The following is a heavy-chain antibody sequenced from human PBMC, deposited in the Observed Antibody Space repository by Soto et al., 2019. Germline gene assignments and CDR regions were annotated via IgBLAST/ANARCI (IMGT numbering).Heavy chain of an antibody. Sequence: QVELVESGGGVVQPGRSLRLSCAASGFTFSSYGMHWVRQAPGKGLEWVAVISYDGNLAYYADSVKGRFTLSRDNSKNTLYLQMNSLRTEDTAIYYCAKEGPITNWYFDYWGQGTLVTVSS. D-gene: IGHD1-1*01. CDR3: AKEGPITNWYFDY. CDR2: ISYDGNLA. J-gene: IGHJ4*02. V-gene: IGHV3-30*18. CDR1: GFTFSSYG.